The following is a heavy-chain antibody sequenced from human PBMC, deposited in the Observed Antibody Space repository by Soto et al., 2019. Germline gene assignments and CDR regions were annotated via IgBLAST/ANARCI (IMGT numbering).Heavy chain of an antibody. Sequence: ASVKVSCNASGYTFTSYGINWVRQATGQGLEWMGWMNPNSGNTGYAQKFQGRVTMTRNTSISTAYMELSSLRSEDTAVYYCARGLRYSNYGDYYYGMDVWGQGTTVTVSS. CDR3: ARGLRYSNYGDYYYGMDV. D-gene: IGHD4-4*01. CDR1: GYTFTSYG. V-gene: IGHV1-8*01. CDR2: MNPNSGNT. J-gene: IGHJ6*02.